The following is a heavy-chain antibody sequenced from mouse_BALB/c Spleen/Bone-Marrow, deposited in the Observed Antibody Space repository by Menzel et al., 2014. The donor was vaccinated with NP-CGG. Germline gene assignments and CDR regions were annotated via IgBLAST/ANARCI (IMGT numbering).Heavy chain of an antibody. Sequence: EVQLQQSGPELVKPGASVKISCKASGYSFTGYFMNWMKQSHGKSLEWIGRINPYNGDPFYNQKFKGKATLTVDKSSRTAHMELLSLTSEDSAVYYCGRGNYDYDAWFGYWGQGTLVTVSA. CDR2: INPYNGDP. CDR1: GYSFTGYF. D-gene: IGHD2-4*01. CDR3: GRGNYDYDAWFGY. J-gene: IGHJ3*01. V-gene: IGHV1-37*01.